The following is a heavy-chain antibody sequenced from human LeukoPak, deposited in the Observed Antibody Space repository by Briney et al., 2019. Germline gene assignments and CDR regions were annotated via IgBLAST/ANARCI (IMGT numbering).Heavy chain of an antibody. CDR1: GFTFSDCY. CDR2: ISSSSSYT. D-gene: IGHD6-13*01. V-gene: IGHV3-11*06. J-gene: IGHJ4*02. CDR3: ASAAAGKDY. Sequence: SGGSLRLSCAASGFTFSDCYMSWIRQAPGKGLEWVSYISSSSSYTNYADSVKGRFTISRDNAKNSLYLQMNSLRAEDTAVYYCASAAAGKDYWGQGTLVTVSS.